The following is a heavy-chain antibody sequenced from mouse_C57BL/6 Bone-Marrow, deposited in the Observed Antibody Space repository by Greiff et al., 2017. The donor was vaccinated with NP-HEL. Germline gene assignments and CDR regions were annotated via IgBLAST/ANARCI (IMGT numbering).Heavy chain of an antibody. Sequence: EVQLMESGGGLVKPGGSLKLSCAASGFTFSSYAMSWVRQTPEKRLEWVATISDGGSYTYYPDNVKGRFTISRDTAKNKLYLQMSHLKSEDTAMHYCARGNWDVDWYFDVWGTGTTVTVSS. D-gene: IGHD4-1*01. J-gene: IGHJ1*03. V-gene: IGHV5-4*01. CDR2: ISDGGSYT. CDR3: ARGNWDVDWYFDV. CDR1: GFTFSSYA.